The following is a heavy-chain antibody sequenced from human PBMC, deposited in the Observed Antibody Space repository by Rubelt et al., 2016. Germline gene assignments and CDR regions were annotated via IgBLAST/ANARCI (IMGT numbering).Heavy chain of an antibody. CDR3: ARGGYYDSSAPFDY. V-gene: IGHV4-39*07. Sequence: QVQLQESGPGLVKPSETLSLTCTVSGYSISSSSYYWGWIRQPPGKGLEWIGSIYYSGSTYYNPSLKSRVTMSVDTSKNQFSLKLSSVTAADTAVYYCARGGYYDSSAPFDYWGQGTLVTVSS. J-gene: IGHJ4*02. CDR1: GYSISSSSYY. D-gene: IGHD3-22*01. CDR2: IYYSGST.